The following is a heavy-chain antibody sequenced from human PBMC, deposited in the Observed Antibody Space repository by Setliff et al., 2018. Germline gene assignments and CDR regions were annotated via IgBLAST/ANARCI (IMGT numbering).Heavy chain of an antibody. CDR2: INTGGGSA. D-gene: IGHD6-13*01. CDR1: GYTFTSYY. CDR3: ARGGVAAAGRKGVFEY. J-gene: IGHJ4*02. Sequence: ASVKVSCKSSGYTFTSYYMYWVRQAPGQGLEWMGTINTGGGSASLVDQFQGRVTMTRDTSTSTIYLELNSLTSDDTAVYYCARGGVAAAGRKGVFEYWGQGTLVTVSS. V-gene: IGHV1-46*01.